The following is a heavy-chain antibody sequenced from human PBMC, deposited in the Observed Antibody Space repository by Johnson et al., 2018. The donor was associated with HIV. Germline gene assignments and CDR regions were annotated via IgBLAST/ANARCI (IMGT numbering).Heavy chain of an antibody. CDR2: ISGGSS. Sequence: MQLVESGGGVVQPGRSLRLSCAASGFTFSSYAMSWVRQAPGKGLEWVSSISGGSSYYADSRKGRFTISRDNSKNTLYLQMNSLRAGDTAVYHCAREGAWEVRPGAVDIWGQGTTVTVS. D-gene: IGHD1-26*01. J-gene: IGHJ3*02. V-gene: IGHV3-38-3*01. CDR1: GFTFSSYA. CDR3: AREGAWEVRPGAVDI.